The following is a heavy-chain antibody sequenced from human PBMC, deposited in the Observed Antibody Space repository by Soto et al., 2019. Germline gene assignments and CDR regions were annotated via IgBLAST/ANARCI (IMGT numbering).Heavy chain of an antibody. V-gene: IGHV3-33*01. CDR1: GFSFSSYG. D-gene: IGHD5-18*01. Sequence: QVQLVESGGGVVQPGRSLRLSCAASGFSFSSYGMHWVRQAPGKGLEWVAVIWHNGSNKYYADSVKGRFTISRDNSKKTLYVQMNSLRAEDTAVYYCATEGDTGMVTRPDYWGQGTLVTVSS. CDR3: ATEGDTGMVTRPDY. CDR2: IWHNGSNK. J-gene: IGHJ4*02.